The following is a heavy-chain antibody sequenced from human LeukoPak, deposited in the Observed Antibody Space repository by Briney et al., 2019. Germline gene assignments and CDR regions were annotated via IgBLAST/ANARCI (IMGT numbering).Heavy chain of an antibody. D-gene: IGHD3-3*01. CDR1: GGSISSSSYY. J-gene: IGHJ4*02. Sequence: SETLSLTCTVSGGSISSSSYYWGWIRQPPGKGLEWIGSIYYSGSTYYNPSLKSRVTISVDTSKNQFSLKLTSVTAADTAVYYCARSRSGYYGDVDYWGLGTLVTVSS. V-gene: IGHV4-39*07. CDR2: IYYSGST. CDR3: ARSRSGYYGDVDY.